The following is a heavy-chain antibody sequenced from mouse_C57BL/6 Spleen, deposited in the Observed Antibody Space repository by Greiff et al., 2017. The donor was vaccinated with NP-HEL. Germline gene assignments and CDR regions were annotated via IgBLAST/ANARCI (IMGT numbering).Heavy chain of an antibody. Sequence: QVTLKVSGPGILQSSQTLSLTCSFSGFSLTTSGMGVSWIRQPSGKGLEWLAHIYWDDYKRYNPSLKSRLTISKDTSRNQVFLKITSVDTADTATYDCARGGTDPSTVVTTGFAYWGQGTLVTVSA. J-gene: IGHJ3*01. V-gene: IGHV8-12*01. CDR3: ARGGTDPSTVVTTGFAY. CDR1: GFSLTTSGMG. D-gene: IGHD2-2*01. CDR2: IYWDDYK.